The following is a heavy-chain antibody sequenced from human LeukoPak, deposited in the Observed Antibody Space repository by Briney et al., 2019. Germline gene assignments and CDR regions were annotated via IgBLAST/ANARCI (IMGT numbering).Heavy chain of an antibody. CDR3: AKENYYGMDA. Sequence: GGSLRLSCVASGFSFGKYWMSWVRQAPGKGLEWVANIKLDGSEKNYVDSVKGRFTISRDNAKNTLYLQMSSLRAEDTAVYYCAKENYYGMDAWGQGTTVTVSS. CDR1: GFSFGKYW. V-gene: IGHV3-7*01. J-gene: IGHJ6*02. CDR2: IKLDGSEK.